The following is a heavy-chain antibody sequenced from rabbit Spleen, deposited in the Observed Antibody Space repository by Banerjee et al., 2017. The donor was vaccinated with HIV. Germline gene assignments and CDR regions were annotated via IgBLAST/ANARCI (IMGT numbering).Heavy chain of an antibody. CDR3: ARDGAGGSYFAL. Sequence: QEQLVESGGGLVQPEGSLTLSCKASGFTLSSYYMNWVRQAPGKGLEWIGYIDPVFGITYYANWVNGRFSISRENAQNTVFLQMTSLTAADTATYFCARDGAGGSYFALWGQGTLVTVS. CDR2: IDPVFGIT. D-gene: IGHD8-1*01. V-gene: IGHV1S47*01. J-gene: IGHJ3*01. CDR1: GFTLSSYY.